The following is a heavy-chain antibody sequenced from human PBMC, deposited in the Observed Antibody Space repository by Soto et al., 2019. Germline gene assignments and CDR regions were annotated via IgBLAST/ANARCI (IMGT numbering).Heavy chain of an antibody. J-gene: IGHJ6*03. CDR1: GFTFISYA. CDR3: ARVHCSSTSCYRQGYYYYYYMDV. CDR2: ISSSSSYI. Sequence: GGSLRLSCAASGFTFISYAMSWVRQAPGKGLEWVSSISSSSSYIYYADSVKGRFTISRDNAKNSLYLQMNSLRAEDTAVYYCARVHCSSTSCYRQGYYYYYYMDVWGKGTTVTVSS. D-gene: IGHD2-2*02. V-gene: IGHV3-21*01.